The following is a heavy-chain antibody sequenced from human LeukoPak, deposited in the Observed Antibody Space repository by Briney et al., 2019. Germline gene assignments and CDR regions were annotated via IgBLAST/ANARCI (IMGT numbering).Heavy chain of an antibody. V-gene: IGHV3-30*04. CDR1: GFTFSNFV. CDR3: AKDGPGDYDILTGKLRRGYYYMDV. Sequence: GESLSLSCSASGFTFSNFVMLWVRQAPGKGLVWVAHISYVGSNKYYADCVKSRFIISRNNSNNTLYLQMNTLRAEDTAVYYCAKDGPGDYDILTGKLRRGYYYMDVWGKGTTVTISS. J-gene: IGHJ6*03. D-gene: IGHD3-9*01. CDR2: ISYVGSNK.